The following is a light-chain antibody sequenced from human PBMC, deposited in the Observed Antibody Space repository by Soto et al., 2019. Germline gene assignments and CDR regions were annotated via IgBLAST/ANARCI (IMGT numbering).Light chain of an antibody. CDR3: QQYCGTSGT. CDR2: SAA. V-gene: IGKV3-20*01. Sequence: EFVMTKSPGTLSLSQEERATLSCRARQSFSSNNLAWYQQKPGQPPRILIYSAARRATGVPDRFSGSGSGTDFTLTINSREPEDFSVDFCQQYCGTSGTFGRGTKVDIK. J-gene: IGKJ4*02. CDR1: QSFSSNN.